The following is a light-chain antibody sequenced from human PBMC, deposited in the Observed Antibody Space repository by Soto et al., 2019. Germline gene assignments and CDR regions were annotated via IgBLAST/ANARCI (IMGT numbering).Light chain of an antibody. CDR2: GAS. Sequence: IVMTQSPVTLSASPGERATISCRASQSVGSNLAWYQQKPGQAPRLLVHGASNRATDVPARFSGSGSGTEFALTIAGLQSDDFAIYYCQQYNNWPPLTFGRGTKVEIK. V-gene: IGKV3-15*01. CDR1: QSVGSN. J-gene: IGKJ4*01. CDR3: QQYNNWPPLT.